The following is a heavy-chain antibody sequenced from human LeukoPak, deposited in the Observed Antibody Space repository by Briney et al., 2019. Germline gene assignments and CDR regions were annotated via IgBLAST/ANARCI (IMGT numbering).Heavy chain of an antibody. Sequence: PGGSLRLSCAASGFTFSSYGIHWVRQAPGKGLEWVAFIRYDGSNKYYADSVKGRFTISRDNSKNTLYLQMNSLRAEDTAVYYCAKDYWDYYDSSGSTFDYWGQGTLVTVSS. CDR2: IRYDGSNK. V-gene: IGHV3-30*02. CDR1: GFTFSSYG. D-gene: IGHD3-22*01. CDR3: AKDYWDYYDSSGSTFDY. J-gene: IGHJ4*02.